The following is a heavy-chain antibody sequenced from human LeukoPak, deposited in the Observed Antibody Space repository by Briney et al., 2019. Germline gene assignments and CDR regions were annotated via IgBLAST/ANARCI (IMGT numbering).Heavy chain of an antibody. D-gene: IGHD2-15*01. CDR3: ARVCSGGSCHDC. Sequence: ASVKVSCKASGYTFTSYGISWVRQAPGQGLEWMGWISAYNGNTNYAQKLQGRVTMTTDTSTSTVYMELRSLRSDDTALYYCARVCSGGSCHDCWGQRTLVTVSS. V-gene: IGHV1-18*01. J-gene: IGHJ4*02. CDR1: GYTFTSYG. CDR2: ISAYNGNT.